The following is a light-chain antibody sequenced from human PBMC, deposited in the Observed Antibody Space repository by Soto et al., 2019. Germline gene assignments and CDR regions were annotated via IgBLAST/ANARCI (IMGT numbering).Light chain of an antibody. J-gene: IGLJ1*01. Sequence: QSALTQPASMSGSPGQSITISCTGTSSDIAHYDYVSWYHQHPGKAPKLLIYSNNQRPSVPPDRFSGSKSGTSASLAISGLPSQXEAXYFCAAWDDSLNGFFVFGTRTKVTV. CDR2: SNN. CDR1: SSDIAHYDY. V-gene: IGLV1-47*02. CDR3: AAWDDSLNGFFV.